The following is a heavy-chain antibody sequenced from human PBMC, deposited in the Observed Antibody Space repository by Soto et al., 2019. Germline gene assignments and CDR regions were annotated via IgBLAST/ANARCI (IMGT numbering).Heavy chain of an antibody. CDR3: ARRAVVAVTGSLDNWLDP. D-gene: IGHD2-21*01. J-gene: IGHJ5*02. Sequence: PSETLSLTCPVSGGSITSYNWNWLRQPPGKALEWIGYVYSSGSTNYNPSLKSRVTISVDTSRNQFSLKVNSVTAADTAMYYCARRAVVAVTGSLDNWLDPWGQGILVTVSS. CDR1: GGSITSYN. CDR2: VYSSGST. V-gene: IGHV4-59*01.